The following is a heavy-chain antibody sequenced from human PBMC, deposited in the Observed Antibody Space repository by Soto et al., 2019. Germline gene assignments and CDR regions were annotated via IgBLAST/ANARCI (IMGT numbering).Heavy chain of an antibody. V-gene: IGHV1-2*04. CDR1: GYTFTGYY. D-gene: IGHD5-18*01. CDR2: INPNSGGT. Sequence: VASVKVSCKASGYTFTGYYMHWVRQAPGQGLEWMGWINPNSGGTNYAQKFQGWVTMTRDTSISTAYMELSRLRSDDTAVYYCARDRSESGYSYGYYYYGMDVWGQGTTVTVSS. CDR3: ARDRSESGYSYGYYYYGMDV. J-gene: IGHJ6*02.